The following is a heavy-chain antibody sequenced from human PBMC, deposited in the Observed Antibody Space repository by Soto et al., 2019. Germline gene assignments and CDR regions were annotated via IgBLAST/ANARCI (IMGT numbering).Heavy chain of an antibody. D-gene: IGHD6-19*01. CDR2: ISYDGSHK. CDR3: ARDRIASSEWYVVGGDY. J-gene: IGHJ4*01. Sequence: QVQLVESGGGVVQPGRSLRLSCAASGFTFSNYVMHWVRQAPGKGLEWLAVISYDGSHKYSADSVKGRFTISRDNSKNTLFLQMNGLRAEDTAVYYCARDRIASSEWYVVGGDYWGHGTLVIVSS. V-gene: IGHV3-30*03. CDR1: GFTFSNYV.